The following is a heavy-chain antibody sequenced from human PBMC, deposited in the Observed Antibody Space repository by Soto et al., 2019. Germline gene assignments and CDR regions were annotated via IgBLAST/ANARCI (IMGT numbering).Heavy chain of an antibody. CDR1: GGSISSYH. Sequence: SETLSLTCTVSGGSISSYHWSWIRQPPGKGLEWIGYIYYSGSTNYNPSLKSRVTISVDTSKNQFSLKLSSVTAADTAVYYCARDYPPHQLGYCCGGSCYHPGMDFWGQGTTVTVSS. V-gene: IGHV4-59*13. D-gene: IGHD2-15*01. J-gene: IGHJ6*02. CDR3: ARDYPPHQLGYCCGGSCYHPGMDF. CDR2: IYYSGST.